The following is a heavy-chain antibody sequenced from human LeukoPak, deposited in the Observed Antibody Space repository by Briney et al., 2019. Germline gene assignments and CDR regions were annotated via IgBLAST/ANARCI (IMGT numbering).Heavy chain of an antibody. J-gene: IGHJ6*03. V-gene: IGHV1-8*03. CDR1: LYTFTSYD. D-gene: IGHD3-3*01. CDR3: ARGGAYDFWSGYYGPRDYYYYYMDV. Sequence: ASVKVSCKACLYTFTSYDINWVRQATGQGLEWMGWMNPNSGNTGYAQKFQGRVTITRNTSISTAYMELSSLRSEDTAVYYCARGGAYDFWSGYYGPRDYYYYYMDVWGKGTTVTVSS. CDR2: MNPNSGNT.